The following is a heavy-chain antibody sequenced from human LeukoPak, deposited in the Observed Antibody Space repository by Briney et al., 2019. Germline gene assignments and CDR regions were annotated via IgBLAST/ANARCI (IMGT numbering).Heavy chain of an antibody. J-gene: IGHJ3*02. Sequence: GGSLRLSCAASGFTFSSYWMHWVRQAPGKGLVWVSRINSDGSSTSYADSVKGRFTISRDNAKNTLYLQMNSLRAEDTAVYYCARDRPTYYDFWSGGDDAFDIWGQGTMVTVSS. CDR2: INSDGSST. CDR3: ARDRPTYYDFWSGGDDAFDI. D-gene: IGHD3-3*01. CDR1: GFTFSSYW. V-gene: IGHV3-74*01.